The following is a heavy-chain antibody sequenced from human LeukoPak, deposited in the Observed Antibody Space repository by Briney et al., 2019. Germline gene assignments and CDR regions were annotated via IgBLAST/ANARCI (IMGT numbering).Heavy chain of an antibody. Sequence: SETLSLTCAVYGGSFSGYYWSWIRQPPGKGLEWIGEINHSGSTNYNPSLRSRLTISVDTSKNQFSLKVNSVTAADTAVYYCVRQTVAAAGGHFDSWGQGTLVTVSS. CDR2: INHSGST. CDR3: VRQTVAAAGGHFDS. D-gene: IGHD6-13*01. V-gene: IGHV4-34*01. CDR1: GGSFSGYY. J-gene: IGHJ4*02.